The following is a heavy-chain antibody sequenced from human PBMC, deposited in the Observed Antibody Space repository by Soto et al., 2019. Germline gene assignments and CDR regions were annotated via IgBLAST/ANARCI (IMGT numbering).Heavy chain of an antibody. CDR2: INGSGNRT. D-gene: IGHD3-22*01. Sequence: GGSLRLSCAASGFTFRGDAMTCVRQAPGGGLEWISGINGSGNRTYYADSVKGRFTISRDHYKNTLYLQMNSLRVDDTDVYYWGKGILYYEIAYYHYGMDVWGQGTTVTVSS. CDR3: GKGILYYEIAYYHYGMDV. V-gene: IGHV3-23*01. CDR1: GFTFRGDA. J-gene: IGHJ6*02.